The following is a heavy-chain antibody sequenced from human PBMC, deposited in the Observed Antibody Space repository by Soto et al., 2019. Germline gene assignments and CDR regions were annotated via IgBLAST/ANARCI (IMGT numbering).Heavy chain of an antibody. CDR1: GGSISSYY. J-gene: IGHJ4*02. CDR3: ARTPIAAAGAYYFDY. CDR2: IYYSGST. D-gene: IGHD6-13*01. Sequence: PSETLSLTCTVSGGSISSYYWSWIRQPPGKGLEWIGYIYYSGSTNYNPSLKSRVTISVDTSKNQFSLKLSSVTAADTAVYYCARTPIAAAGAYYFDYWGPGTLVTVSS. V-gene: IGHV4-59*08.